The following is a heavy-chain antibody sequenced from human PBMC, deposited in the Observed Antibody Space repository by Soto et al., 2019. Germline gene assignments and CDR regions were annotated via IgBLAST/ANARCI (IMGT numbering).Heavy chain of an antibody. D-gene: IGHD1-7*01. J-gene: IGHJ2*01. V-gene: IGHV1-18*01. Sequence: QVQLVQSGAEVKKSGASVKVSCKASGYTFTSYGISWVRQAPGQGLEWMGWISAYNGNTNYAQKLQGRVTMATDTSTSTAYMEQRSLRSDDTAVYYCARAQLELNPDWYFDLWGRGTLVTVSS. CDR1: GYTFTSYG. CDR2: ISAYNGNT. CDR3: ARAQLELNPDWYFDL.